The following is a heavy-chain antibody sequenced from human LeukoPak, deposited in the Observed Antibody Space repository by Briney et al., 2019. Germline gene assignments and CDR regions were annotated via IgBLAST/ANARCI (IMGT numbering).Heavy chain of an antibody. CDR2: VSGSSGTI. D-gene: IGHD3-10*01. V-gene: IGHV3-48*01. J-gene: IGHJ6*02. Sequence: GGSLRLSCVASGFPFSSYIMNWVRQAPGKGLEWVSYVSGSSGTIYYADSVKGRFTISRDNAKNSLYLQMNSLRAEDTAVYYCAKTYYYGSGSYYYYYYGMDVWGQGTTVTVSS. CDR3: AKTYYYGSGSYYYYYYGMDV. CDR1: GFPFSSYI.